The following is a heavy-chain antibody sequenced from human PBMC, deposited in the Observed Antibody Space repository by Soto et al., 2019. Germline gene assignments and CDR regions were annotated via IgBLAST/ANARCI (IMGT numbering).Heavy chain of an antibody. J-gene: IGHJ3*02. Sequence: GGSLRLSCGASGFAFSSYSMNWGRQAPGKGREGVSSISRSSSYIYYADSVKGRFTISRDNAQNSLYLQMNSLRAEDTAVYYCARDLFGGDAFDIWGQGTMVTVSS. D-gene: IGHD2-15*01. CDR2: ISRSSSYI. CDR3: ARDLFGGDAFDI. CDR1: GFAFSSYS. V-gene: IGHV3-21*01.